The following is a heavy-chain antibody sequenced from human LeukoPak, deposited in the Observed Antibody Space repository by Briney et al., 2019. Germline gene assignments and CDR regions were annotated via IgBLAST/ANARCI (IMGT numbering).Heavy chain of an antibody. J-gene: IGHJ4*02. Sequence: GGSLRLSCAASGFTFSSYAMSWVRQAPGKGLEWVSAISGSDSTYYADSVEGRFTISRDNSKNTLYLQMNSLRADDTAVYYCAKARRIEYSDFDYWGQGTLVTVSS. CDR2: ISGSDST. CDR3: AKARRIEYSDFDY. D-gene: IGHD2-15*01. CDR1: GFTFSSYA. V-gene: IGHV3-23*01.